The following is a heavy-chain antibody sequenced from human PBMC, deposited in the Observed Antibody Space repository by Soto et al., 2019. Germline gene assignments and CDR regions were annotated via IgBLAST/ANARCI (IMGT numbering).Heavy chain of an antibody. CDR2: INHSGST. J-gene: IGHJ4*01. D-gene: IGHD1-20*01. CDR1: SGVSSGYS. Sequence: SLAWAGSSGVSSGYSCMRCRHLTGKGLEWIGEINHSGSTNYNPSLKSRVTISVDTSKNQFSLKLSSVTAADTAVYYCARFFFYLNNDYNVAFYYCGLGNVVPVSA. CDR3: ARFFFYLNNDYNVAFYY. V-gene: IGHV4-34*01.